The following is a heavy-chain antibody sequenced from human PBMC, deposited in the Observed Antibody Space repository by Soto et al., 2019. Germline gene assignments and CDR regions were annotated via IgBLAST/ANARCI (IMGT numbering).Heavy chain of an antibody. CDR1: GGTFNSYG. J-gene: IGHJ4*02. CDR3: ARVRVIRGVIPSHFGL. D-gene: IGHD3-10*01. V-gene: IGHV1-69*06. CDR2: IIPLYGTV. Sequence: QDHLAQSGAEVKKPGASVTVSCKASGGTFNSYGISWVRQAPGQGLDWLGVIIPLYGTVNYAQKFQGRVSINADKYTSTAYMDLSSLRSDDTAVYYCARVRVIRGVIPSHFGLWGQGTLVTVSS.